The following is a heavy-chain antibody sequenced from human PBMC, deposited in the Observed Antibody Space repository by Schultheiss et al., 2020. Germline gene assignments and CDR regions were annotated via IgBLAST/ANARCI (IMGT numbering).Heavy chain of an antibody. Sequence: GGSLRLSCAASGFTFSSYGMHWVRQAPGKGLEWVAVIWYDGSNKYYADSVKGRFTISRDNSKNTLYLQMNSLRAEDTAVYYCARGGWLRYWYYYYYMDVWGKGTTVTGYS. CDR3: ARGGWLRYWYYYYYMDV. CDR1: GFTFSSYG. J-gene: IGHJ6*03. D-gene: IGHD5-12*01. V-gene: IGHV3-33*01. CDR2: IWYDGSNK.